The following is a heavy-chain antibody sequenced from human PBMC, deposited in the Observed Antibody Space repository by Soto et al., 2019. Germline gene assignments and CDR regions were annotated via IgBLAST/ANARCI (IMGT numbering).Heavy chain of an antibody. D-gene: IGHD3-22*01. V-gene: IGHV5-51*01. Sequence: GESLKISCKGSGYSFTSYWIGWVRQMPGKGLEWMGIIYPGDSDTRYSPSFQGEVTISADKSISTAYLQWSSLKDADTAMYYCASLYYYDSSGYIEHNAFEIRGQGTMVTVSS. J-gene: IGHJ3*02. CDR1: GYSFTSYW. CDR3: ASLYYYDSSGYIEHNAFEI. CDR2: IYPGDSDT.